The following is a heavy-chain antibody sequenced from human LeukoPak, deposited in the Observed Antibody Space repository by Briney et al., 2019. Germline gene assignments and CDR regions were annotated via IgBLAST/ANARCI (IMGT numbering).Heavy chain of an antibody. V-gene: IGHV4-30-2*01. CDR2: IYHSGST. CDR1: GGSISSGGYS. D-gene: IGHD2/OR15-2a*01. J-gene: IGHJ6*02. Sequence: SETLSLTCAVSGGSISSGGYSWSWIRQPPGKGLEWIGYIYHSGSTYYNPSLKSRVTISVDRSKNQFSLKLSSVTAADTAVYYCARGLIVSGYYYGMDVWGQGTTVTVS. CDR3: ARGLIVSGYYYGMDV.